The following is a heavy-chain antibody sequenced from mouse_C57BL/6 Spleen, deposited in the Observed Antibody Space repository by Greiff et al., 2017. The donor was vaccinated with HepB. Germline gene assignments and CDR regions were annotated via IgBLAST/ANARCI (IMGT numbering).Heavy chain of an antibody. D-gene: IGHD2-4*01. CDR1: GFTFSSYA. J-gene: IGHJ2*01. V-gene: IGHV5-9-1*02. CDR3: TRDRADYGLDY. CDR2: ISSGGDYI. Sequence: EVKLVESGEGLVKPGGSLKLSCAASGFTFSSYAMSWVRQTPEKRLEWVAYISSGGDYIYYADTVKGRFTISRDNARNTLYLQMSNLKSEDTAMYYCTRDRADYGLDYWGQGTTLTVSS.